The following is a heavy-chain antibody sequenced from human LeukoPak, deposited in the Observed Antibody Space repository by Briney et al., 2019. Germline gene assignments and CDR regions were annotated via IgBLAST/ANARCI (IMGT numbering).Heavy chain of an antibody. CDR1: GFTFSSYA. Sequence: GGSLRLSCAASGFTFSSYAMSWVRQAPGKGLEWVSAISGSGGSTYYADSVKRRFTISRDNSKNTLYLQMNSLRAEATAVYYCAKDPPNRYSGSYYDDYGMDVWGQGTTVTVSS. CDR3: AKDPPNRYSGSYYDDYGMDV. CDR2: ISGSGGST. D-gene: IGHD1-26*01. V-gene: IGHV3-23*01. J-gene: IGHJ6*02.